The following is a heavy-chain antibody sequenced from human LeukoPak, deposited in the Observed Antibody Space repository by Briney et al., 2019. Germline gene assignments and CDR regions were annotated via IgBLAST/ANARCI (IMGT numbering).Heavy chain of an antibody. CDR3: ARGQYCSGGSCYFLVDY. D-gene: IGHD2-15*01. CDR1: GGSLRGYY. Sequence: SETLSLTCAVSGGSLRGYYWSWIRQPPGKGLESIGEIDHSGSTNYNPSLKSRITISVDTSKTQFSLKLSSVTAADTAVYYCARGQYCSGGSCYFLVDYWGQGTLVTVSS. CDR2: IDHSGST. J-gene: IGHJ4*02. V-gene: IGHV4-34*01.